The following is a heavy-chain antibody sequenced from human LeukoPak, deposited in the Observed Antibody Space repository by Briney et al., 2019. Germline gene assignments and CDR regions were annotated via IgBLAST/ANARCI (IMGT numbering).Heavy chain of an antibody. Sequence: SETLSLTCTVSGGSVSSGSYFWGWIRQSPGKGLEWIGNIYYSGTTFYNPSLKSRVTMSVDTSKNQFSLKVTSVTAADTAVFYCARRIPGFSFDYWGQGSLVSVSS. CDR1: GGSVSSGSYF. CDR2: IYYSGTT. D-gene: IGHD2-21*01. V-gene: IGHV4-39*01. CDR3: ARRIPGFSFDY. J-gene: IGHJ4*02.